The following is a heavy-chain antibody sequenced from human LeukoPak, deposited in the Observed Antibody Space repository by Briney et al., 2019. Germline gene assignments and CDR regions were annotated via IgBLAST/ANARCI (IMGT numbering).Heavy chain of an antibody. J-gene: IGHJ4*02. CDR1: GFTFNAFG. D-gene: IGHD1-26*01. Sequence: GGSLRLSCVASGFTFNAFGMHWVRQAPSKELEWVAFIRYDGNDKYYSGSVEGRFTISRDNPKNTLYLQMNSLRVEDTSFYYCVKRGATVRRTYFFDSWGQGALVTVSS. V-gene: IGHV3-30*02. CDR2: IRYDGNDK. CDR3: VKRGATVRRTYFFDS.